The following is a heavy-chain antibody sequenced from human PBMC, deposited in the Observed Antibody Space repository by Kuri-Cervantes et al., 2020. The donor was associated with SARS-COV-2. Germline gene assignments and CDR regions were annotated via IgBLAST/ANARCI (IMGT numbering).Heavy chain of an antibody. J-gene: IGHJ1*01. CDR1: GGSFSGYY. CDR3: ARVPEGGYSFQH. Sequence: SDTLSPTCAVYGGSFSGYYWSWIRQPPGKGLEWIGEINHSGSTNYNPSLKSRVTISVDTSKNQFSLKLSSVTAADTAVYYCARVPEGGYSFQHWGQGTLVTVSS. V-gene: IGHV4-34*01. D-gene: IGHD6-13*01. CDR2: INHSGST.